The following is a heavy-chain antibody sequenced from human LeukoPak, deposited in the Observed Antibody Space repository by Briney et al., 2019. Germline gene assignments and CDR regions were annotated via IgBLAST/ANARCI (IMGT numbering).Heavy chain of an antibody. V-gene: IGHV3-11*01. D-gene: IGHD6-19*01. J-gene: IGHJ4*02. Sequence: GGSLRLSCAASGFTFSDYYMSWIRQAPGKGLEWVSYISSSGSTINYADSVKGRFTISRDNAKNSLYLQMNSLRAEDTAVYYCARDRVSSGWYSGGSSYWGQGTLVTVSS. CDR2: ISSSGSTI. CDR1: GFTFSDYY. CDR3: ARDRVSSGWYSGGSSY.